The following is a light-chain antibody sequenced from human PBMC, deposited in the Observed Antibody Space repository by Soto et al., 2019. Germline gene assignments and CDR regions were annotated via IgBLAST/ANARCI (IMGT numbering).Light chain of an antibody. CDR1: QSISSNY. V-gene: IGKV3-20*01. CDR3: QQYSSSPPEFT. J-gene: IGKJ3*01. CDR2: GAS. Sequence: EIVLPQSPGTLSLSPGERATLSCRASQSISSNYLAWYQQRPGQAPRLLIFGASYRATGIPDRFSGSGSGTDFTLTISRLEPEDFAVYYCQQYSSSPPEFTFGPGTRVESK.